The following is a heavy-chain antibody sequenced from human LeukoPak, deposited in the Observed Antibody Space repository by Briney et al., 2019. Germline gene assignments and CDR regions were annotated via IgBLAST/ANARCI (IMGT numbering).Heavy chain of an antibody. CDR1: GGSLSSYY. Sequence: SETLSLICTVSGGSLSSYYWSWVRQPPGKGLEWIGDIYYSGSTNYNPSLMRRATISLATPKNQFPLPPSSVPAAHPAVYYFSRSDFSDYYCYGMDVWGQGNTGT. J-gene: IGHJ6*02. D-gene: IGHD2-21*01. CDR2: IYYSGST. V-gene: IGHV4-59*01. CDR3: SRSDFSDYYCYGMDV.